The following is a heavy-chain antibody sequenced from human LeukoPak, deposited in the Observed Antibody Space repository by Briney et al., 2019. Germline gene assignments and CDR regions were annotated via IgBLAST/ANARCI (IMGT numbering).Heavy chain of an antibody. Sequence: SVKVSCKASGGTFSSYAISWVRQAPGQGLEWMGGIIPIFGTANYAQKFQGRVTITADGSTSTAYMELSSLRSEDTAVYYCARAHLGIAARPGAFDIWGQGTMVTVSS. CDR1: GGTFSSYA. D-gene: IGHD6-6*01. CDR3: ARAHLGIAARPGAFDI. V-gene: IGHV1-69*13. J-gene: IGHJ3*02. CDR2: IIPIFGTA.